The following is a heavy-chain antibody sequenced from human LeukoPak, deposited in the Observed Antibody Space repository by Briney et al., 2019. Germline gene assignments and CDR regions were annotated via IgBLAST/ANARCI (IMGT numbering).Heavy chain of an antibody. D-gene: IGHD3-22*01. J-gene: IGHJ4*02. V-gene: IGHV3-30-3*01. CDR1: GFTFSSYA. Sequence: GGSLRLSCAASGFTFSSYAMHWVRQAPGKGLEWVAVISYDGSNKYYADSVKGRFTISRDNSKNTLYLQMNSLRAEDTAVHYCARGYYDSSGHDYWGQGTLVTVSS. CDR2: ISYDGSNK. CDR3: ARGYYDSSGHDY.